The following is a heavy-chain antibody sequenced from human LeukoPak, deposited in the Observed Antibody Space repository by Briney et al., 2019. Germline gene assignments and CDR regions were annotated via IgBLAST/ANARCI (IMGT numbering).Heavy chain of an antibody. Sequence: ASVKVSCKASGYXFTGYYIHWVRQAPGQGLEWMGWINPNSGGTNYAQKFQGRVTMTRDTSISTAYMELSRLRSDDTAVYYCARDLFGIVVVPAAMGYWGQGTLVTVSS. D-gene: IGHD2-2*01. J-gene: IGHJ4*02. CDR3: ARDLFGIVVVPAAMGY. CDR2: INPNSGGT. V-gene: IGHV1-2*02. CDR1: GYXFTGYY.